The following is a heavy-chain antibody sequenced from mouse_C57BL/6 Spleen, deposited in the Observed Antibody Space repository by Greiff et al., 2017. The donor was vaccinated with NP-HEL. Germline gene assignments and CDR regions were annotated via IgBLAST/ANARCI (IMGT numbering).Heavy chain of an antibody. V-gene: IGHV3-1*01. CDR1: GYSITSGYD. CDR3: ASTGNYEGYFDY. Sequence: EVKLVESGPGMVKPSQSLSLTCTVTGYSITSGYDWHWIRHFPGNKLEWMGYISYSGSTNYNPSLKSRISITHDTSKNHFFLKLNSVTTEDTATYYCASTGNYEGYFDYWGQGTTLTVSS. CDR2: ISYSGST. J-gene: IGHJ2*01. D-gene: IGHD2-1*01.